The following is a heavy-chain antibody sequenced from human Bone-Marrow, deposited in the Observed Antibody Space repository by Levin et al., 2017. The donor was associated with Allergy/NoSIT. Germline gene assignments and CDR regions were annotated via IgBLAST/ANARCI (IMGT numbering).Heavy chain of an antibody. CDR1: GYTFTGYY. CDR2: INPNSGGT. Sequence: GESLKISCKASGYTFTGYYMHWVRQAPGQGLEWMGWINPNSGGTNYAQKFQGWVTMTRDTSISTAYMELSRLRSDDTAVYYCARGPMVRGVIGGKNWFDPWGQGTLVTVSS. J-gene: IGHJ5*02. CDR3: ARGPMVRGVIGGKNWFDP. V-gene: IGHV1-2*04. D-gene: IGHD3-10*01.